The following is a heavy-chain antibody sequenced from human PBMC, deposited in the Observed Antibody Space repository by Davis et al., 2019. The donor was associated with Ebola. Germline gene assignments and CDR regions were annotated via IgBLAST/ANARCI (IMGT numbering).Heavy chain of an antibody. J-gene: IGHJ6*03. CDR3: AKEWAGDSYYYYHMDV. CDR1: GFTFSTYG. CDR2: IRYDGSYT. D-gene: IGHD7-27*01. Sequence: PGGSLRLSCAASGFTFSTYGVHWVRQAPGKGLEWVAFIRYDGSYTYYANSVKGRFTISRDNSKNTLYLQMNSLRAEDTAVYYCAKEWAGDSYYYYHMDVWGKGTTVTVSS. V-gene: IGHV3-30*02.